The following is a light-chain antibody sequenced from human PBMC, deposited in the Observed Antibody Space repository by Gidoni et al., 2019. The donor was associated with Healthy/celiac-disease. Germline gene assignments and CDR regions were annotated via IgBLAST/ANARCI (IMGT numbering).Light chain of an antibody. Sequence: EIVMTQSPATLSVSPGERATLSCRASQSVSSNLTWYQQKPGQAPRLLIYGASTRATGIPARFSGSVSGTEFTLTISSMQSEDFAVYYCQQYNNWPPITFGQGTRLEIK. J-gene: IGKJ5*01. V-gene: IGKV3-15*01. CDR1: QSVSSN. CDR2: GAS. CDR3: QQYNNWPPIT.